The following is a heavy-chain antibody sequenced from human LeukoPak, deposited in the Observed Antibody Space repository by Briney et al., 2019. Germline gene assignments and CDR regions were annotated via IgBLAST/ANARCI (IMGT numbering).Heavy chain of an antibody. CDR3: ARGIRYYYGSGSPQTPFDY. Sequence: SETLSLTCIVSGGSISSSSYYWGWIRQPPGKGLEWIGSIYYSGSTYYNPSLKSRVTISVDTSKNQFSLKLSSVTAADTAVYYCARGIRYYYGSGSPQTPFDYWGQGTLVTVSS. CDR1: GGSISSSSYY. J-gene: IGHJ4*02. V-gene: IGHV4-39*01. CDR2: IYYSGST. D-gene: IGHD3-10*01.